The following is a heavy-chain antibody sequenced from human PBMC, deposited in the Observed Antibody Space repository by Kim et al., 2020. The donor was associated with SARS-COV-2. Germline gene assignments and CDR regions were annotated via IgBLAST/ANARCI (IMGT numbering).Heavy chain of an antibody. D-gene: IGHD6-6*01. CDR1: GYTFTSYA. J-gene: IGHJ6*02. CDR3: ARGSSSHIYYYYGMDV. Sequence: ASVKVSCKASGYTFTSYAMHWVRQAPGQRLEWMGWINAGYGNTKYSQKFQGRVTITRDTSASTAYMELSSLRSEDTAVYYCARGSSSHIYYYYGMDVWGQGTTVTVSS. V-gene: IGHV1-3*01. CDR2: INAGYGNT.